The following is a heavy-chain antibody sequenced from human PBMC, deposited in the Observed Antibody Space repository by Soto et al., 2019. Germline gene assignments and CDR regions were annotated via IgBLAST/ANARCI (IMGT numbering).Heavy chain of an antibody. D-gene: IGHD6-19*01. CDR2: ISSSSSYT. V-gene: IGHV3-11*06. CDR3: ARSPEFSSGWSPYGMDV. Sequence: GGSLRLSCAASGFTFSDYYMSWIRQAPGKGLEWVSYISSSSSYTNYADSVKGRFTISRDNAKNSLYLQMNSLRAEDTAVYYCARSPEFSSGWSPYGMDVWGQGTTVTVSS. CDR1: GFTFSDYY. J-gene: IGHJ6*02.